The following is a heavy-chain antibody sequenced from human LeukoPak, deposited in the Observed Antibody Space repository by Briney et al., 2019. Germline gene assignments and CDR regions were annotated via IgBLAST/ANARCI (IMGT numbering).Heavy chain of an antibody. D-gene: IGHD2-15*01. CDR1: GFTFGDYA. J-gene: IGHJ4*02. Sequence: GGSLRLSCTASGFTFGDYAMSWVRQAPGKGLEWVCFIRSRAYGGTTEYAASVKGRFTISRDDSKSIAYLQMNSLKTEDTAVYYCSREEGGSCIFWGQGTLVTVSS. CDR3: SREEGGSCIF. V-gene: IGHV3-49*04. CDR2: IRSRAYGGTT.